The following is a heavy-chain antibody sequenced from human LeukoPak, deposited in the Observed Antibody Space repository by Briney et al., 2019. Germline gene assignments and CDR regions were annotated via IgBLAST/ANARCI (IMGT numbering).Heavy chain of an antibody. CDR2: IYWNDDK. D-gene: IGHD2-21*01. CDR3: ALFPVGGYFDY. J-gene: IGHJ4*02. CDR1: GFSLSTSGVG. V-gene: IGHV2-5*01. Sequence: SGPTLVKPTQTLTLTCTFSGFSLSTSGVGVGWIRQPPGKAREWLELIYWNDDKRHSAVLKSRLTITHDNSKNQVVLTMTNMDPVDTATYYCALFPVGGYFDYWGQGTLVTVSS.